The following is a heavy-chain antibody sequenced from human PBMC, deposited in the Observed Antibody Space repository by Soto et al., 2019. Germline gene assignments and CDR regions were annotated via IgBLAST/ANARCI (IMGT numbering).Heavy chain of an antibody. Sequence: GGSLRLSCAVSGLTFSSYAMSWVRQGPGQGLEWVSTISGSGCSTYYADSVKGRFTISRGNSRNTLCLQMNNLRADDTAVYFCAIGSVGRTLQPYYFDFWGQGTLVTVSS. V-gene: IGHV3-23*01. CDR1: GLTFSSYA. CDR3: AIGSVGRTLQPYYFDF. J-gene: IGHJ4*02. D-gene: IGHD3-10*01. CDR2: ISGSGCST.